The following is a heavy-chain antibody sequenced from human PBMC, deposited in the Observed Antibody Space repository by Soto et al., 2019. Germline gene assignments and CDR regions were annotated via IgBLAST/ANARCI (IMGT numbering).Heavy chain of an antibody. CDR1: GFTFSNAW. Sequence: PGGSLRLSCAASGFTFSNAWMSWVRQAPGKGLEWVSVISGSDGSTYYADSVKGRFTISRDNSKNTLYLQMNSLRAEDTAVYYCARDRERDAWYEDYWGQGTLVTVSS. D-gene: IGHD6-13*01. CDR3: ARDRERDAWYEDY. J-gene: IGHJ4*02. CDR2: ISGSDGST. V-gene: IGHV3-23*01.